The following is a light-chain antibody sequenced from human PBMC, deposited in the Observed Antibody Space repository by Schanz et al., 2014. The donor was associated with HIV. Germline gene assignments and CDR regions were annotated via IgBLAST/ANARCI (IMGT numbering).Light chain of an antibody. J-gene: IGLJ1*01. CDR1: SSDVGSYNL. Sequence: QSALTQPASVSGSPGQSITISCTGTSSDVGSYNLVSWYQQHPGKAPKLMIYEGSKRPSGVPDRFSGSKSGNTASLAITGLQAEDEADYYCQSYDSSLSSYVFGSGTKLTVL. CDR3: QSYDSSLSSYV. CDR2: EGS. V-gene: IGLV2-14*02.